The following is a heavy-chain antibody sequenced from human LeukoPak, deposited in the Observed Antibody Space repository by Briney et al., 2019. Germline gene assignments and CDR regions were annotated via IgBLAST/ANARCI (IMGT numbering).Heavy chain of an antibody. V-gene: IGHV1-2*04. J-gene: IGHJ4*02. CDR2: INPNSGGT. D-gene: IGHD1-26*01. Sequence: ASVKVSCKASGYTFTGYYMHWVRQAPGQGLEWMGWINPNSGGTNYAQKFQGWVTITRDTSISTAYMELSRLRSDDTAVYYCARGPGATTAFDYWGQGTLVTVSS. CDR1: GYTFTGYY. CDR3: ARGPGATTAFDY.